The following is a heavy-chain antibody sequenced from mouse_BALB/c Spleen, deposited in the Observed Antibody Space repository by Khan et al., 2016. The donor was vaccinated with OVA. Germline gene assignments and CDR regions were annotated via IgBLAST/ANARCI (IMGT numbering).Heavy chain of an antibody. CDR2: IFPGDDDT. D-gene: IGHD1-1*02. V-gene: IGHV1-87*01. CDR1: GYTFTRYW. Sequence: QVQLKESGAELARPGTSVKLSCKASGYTFTRYWMQWIKQRPGQGLELIGAIFPGDDDTRYTQNFKGKATLTADKSSSTAYMQLTSLASEDSAVYYCASHYGHYVDYWGPGTTLTVSS. J-gene: IGHJ2*01. CDR3: ASHYGHYVDY.